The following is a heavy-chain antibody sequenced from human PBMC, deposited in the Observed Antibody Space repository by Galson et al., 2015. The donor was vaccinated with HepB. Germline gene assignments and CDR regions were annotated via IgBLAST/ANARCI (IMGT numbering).Heavy chain of an antibody. D-gene: IGHD3-3*01. Sequence: SVKVSCKVSGHTLTKLAIHWVRQAPGKGLEWMGRFDPEDGETIVAQNFQGRVTMTEDTSADTAYMELTSLTFDDTAVYLCVTVDLWSTSGYHFDSWGQGTQVTVSS. V-gene: IGHV1-24*01. CDR3: VTVDLWSTSGYHFDS. CDR1: GHTLTKLA. J-gene: IGHJ4*02. CDR2: FDPEDGET.